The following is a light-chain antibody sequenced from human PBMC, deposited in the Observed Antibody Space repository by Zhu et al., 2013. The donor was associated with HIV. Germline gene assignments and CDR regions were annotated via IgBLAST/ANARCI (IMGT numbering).Light chain of an antibody. CDR1: SSDVGSYNL. Sequence: QSALTQPASVSGSPGQSITISCTGTSSDVGSYNLVSWYQQHPGKAPKLVIYEGSKRPSGVSNRFSGSKSGNTASLTISGLQAEDEADYYCCSYAGESTYVFGTGTTVTVL. V-gene: IGLV2-23*01. CDR2: EGS. CDR3: CSYAGESTYV. J-gene: IGLJ1*01.